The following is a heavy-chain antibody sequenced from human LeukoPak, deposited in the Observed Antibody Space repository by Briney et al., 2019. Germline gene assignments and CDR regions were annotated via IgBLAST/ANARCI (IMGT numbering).Heavy chain of an antibody. CDR1: GFTVSAYA. V-gene: IGHV3-23*01. J-gene: IGHJ4*02. CDR2: IYDDNT. Sequence: GGSLRLSCAASGFTVSAYAMAWVRQAPGKGLEWVSTIYDDNTYYADSVKGRYAISTDNSKNTLYLQMNSLRVEDTAVYFCAARKVRGVWFYLDYWGQGTLVTVSS. CDR3: AARKVRGVWFYLDY. D-gene: IGHD3-10*01.